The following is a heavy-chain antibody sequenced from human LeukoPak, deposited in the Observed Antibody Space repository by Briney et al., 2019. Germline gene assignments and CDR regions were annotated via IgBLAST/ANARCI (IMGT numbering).Heavy chain of an antibody. V-gene: IGHV3-30*03. CDR1: GFTFSSYG. CDR3: ATDHGFHYGAYFDY. Sequence: GRSLRLSCAASGFTFSSYGMHWVRQAPGKGLEWVAVISYDGSNKYYADSVKGRFTISRDNSKNTLYLQMNSLRAEDTAVYYCATDHGFHYGAYFDYWGQGTLVTVSS. J-gene: IGHJ4*02. CDR2: ISYDGSNK. D-gene: IGHD4-17*01.